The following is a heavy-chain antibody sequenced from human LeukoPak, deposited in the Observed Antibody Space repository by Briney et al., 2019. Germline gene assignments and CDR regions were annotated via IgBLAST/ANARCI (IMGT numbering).Heavy chain of an antibody. CDR1: GGSFSSSSYY. CDR2: IYYSGST. V-gene: IGHV4-39*01. CDR3: AGHDDILAGYPDY. J-gene: IGHJ4*02. D-gene: IGHD3-9*01. Sequence: AETLTLTCTVSGGSFSSSSYYWGRIRQPPGKGLVWIGSIYYSGSTYYNPARKSRVTISVDTYKNQLSLKLRSVNAADTDVYYCAGHDDILAGYPDYWGQGTLVTVSS.